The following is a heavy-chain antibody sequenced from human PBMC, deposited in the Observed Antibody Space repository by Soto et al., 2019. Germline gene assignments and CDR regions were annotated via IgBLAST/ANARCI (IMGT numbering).Heavy chain of an antibody. CDR3: ARAYGATWYFFGY. V-gene: IGHV3-66*01. CDR1: GFTVNTYH. D-gene: IGHD6-13*01. J-gene: IGHJ4*02. Sequence: GGSLRLSCAASGFTVNTYHVSWVRQAPGKGLEWVAVLFSGGDTKYGDSMKGRVTLSRDNSKNTLYLQMNNLRAEYTAVYYCARAYGATWYFFGYWGQGSMVTVSS. CDR2: LFSGGDT.